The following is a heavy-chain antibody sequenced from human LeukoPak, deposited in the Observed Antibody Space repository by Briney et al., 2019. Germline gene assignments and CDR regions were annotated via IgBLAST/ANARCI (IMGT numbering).Heavy chain of an antibody. D-gene: IGHD4-17*01. Sequence: GGSLRLSCTASGFTFGDYAMSWVRQAPGKGLEWVGFIRSKAYGRTTEYAASVKGRFTISRDDSKSIAYLQMNSLKTEDTAVYYCTRGSGYGDYKAFDIWGQGTMVTVSS. CDR3: TRGSGYGDYKAFDI. CDR2: IRSKAYGRTT. V-gene: IGHV3-49*04. J-gene: IGHJ3*02. CDR1: GFTFGDYA.